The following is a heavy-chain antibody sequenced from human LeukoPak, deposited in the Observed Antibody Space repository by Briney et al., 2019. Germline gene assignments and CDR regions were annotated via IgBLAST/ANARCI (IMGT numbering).Heavy chain of an antibody. D-gene: IGHD5-18*01. CDR1: GFTFEDYA. V-gene: IGHV3-9*01. Sequence: GRSLRLSCAVSGFTFEDYAMHWVRQAPGKGLEWVSGISWNSGNIGYADSVKGRFTISRDNAKNSLYPQMNSLRAEDTALYYCAKGLYSYGYSLIDYWGQGTLVTVSS. CDR2: ISWNSGNI. CDR3: AKGLYSYGYSLIDY. J-gene: IGHJ4*02.